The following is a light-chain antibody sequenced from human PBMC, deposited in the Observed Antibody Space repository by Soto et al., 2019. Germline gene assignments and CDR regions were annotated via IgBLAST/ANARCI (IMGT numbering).Light chain of an antibody. J-gene: IGKJ5*01. Sequence: EVVLTQSPGTPSLSPGERATLSCRASQSVSSSYVAWYQQKRGQAPRLLMYGASSRATGIPDRFSGSGSGTDFTLTITRLEPEEFVLYYCQHFRAFGQGTRLEIK. V-gene: IGKV3-20*01. CDR3: QHFRA. CDR2: GAS. CDR1: QSVSSSY.